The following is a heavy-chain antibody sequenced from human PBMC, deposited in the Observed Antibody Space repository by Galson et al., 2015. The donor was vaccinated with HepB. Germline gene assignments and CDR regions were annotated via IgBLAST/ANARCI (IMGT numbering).Heavy chain of an antibody. CDR2: ISLRDTSI. Sequence: SLRLSCATSGFTFSDYFMYWIRQAPGRRPEWVSSISLRDTSIHYAVSAKGRFTISRDNAKNSLYLQMSSLRVDDTAVYYCVRARTQHLADTGFYPWGQGSLVIVST. J-gene: IGHJ5*02. CDR3: VRARTQHLADTGFYP. V-gene: IGHV3-11*01. D-gene: IGHD1-14*01. CDR1: GFTFSDYF.